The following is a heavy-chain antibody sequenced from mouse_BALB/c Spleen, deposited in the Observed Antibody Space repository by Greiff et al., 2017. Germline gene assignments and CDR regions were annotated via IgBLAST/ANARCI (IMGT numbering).Heavy chain of an antibody. CDR1: GYTFSSYW. CDR2: ILPGSGST. V-gene: IGHV1-9*01. CDR3: ARCGDYKYYAMDY. D-gene: IGHD2-13*01. J-gene: IGHJ4*01. Sequence: VQLQQSGAELMKPGASVKISCKATGYTFSSYWIEWVKQRPGHGLEWIGEILPGSGSTNYNEKFKGKATFTADTSSNTAYMQLSSLTSEDSAVYYCARCGDYKYYAMDYWGQGTSVTVSS.